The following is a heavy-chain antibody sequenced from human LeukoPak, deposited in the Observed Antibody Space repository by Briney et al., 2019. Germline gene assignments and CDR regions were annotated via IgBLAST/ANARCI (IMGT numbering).Heavy chain of an antibody. CDR3: ARDRGAHGMDV. V-gene: IGHV3-21*01. CDR2: ISSSSSYI. Sequence: GGSLRLSCAASGFTFSSYGMNWVRQAPGKGLEWVSSISSSSSYIYYADSVKGRFTISRDNAKNSLYLQMNSLRAEDTAVYYCARDRGAHGMDVWGQGTTVTVSS. CDR1: GFTFSSYG. D-gene: IGHD3-10*01. J-gene: IGHJ6*02.